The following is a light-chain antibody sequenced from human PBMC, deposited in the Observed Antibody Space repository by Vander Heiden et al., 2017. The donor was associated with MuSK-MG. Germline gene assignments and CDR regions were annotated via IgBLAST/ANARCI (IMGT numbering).Light chain of an antibody. CDR1: QGISSY. CDR2: AAS. J-gene: IGKJ3*01. Sequence: DIQLTQSPSFLSASVGDRVTITCRASQGISSYLAWYQQKPGKAPKLLIYAASTLQSGVPSRFSGSGSGTEFTLTISSLQPEDFATYYCQQRNSYPPGATFGPGTKVDIK. CDR3: QQRNSYPPGAT. V-gene: IGKV1-9*01.